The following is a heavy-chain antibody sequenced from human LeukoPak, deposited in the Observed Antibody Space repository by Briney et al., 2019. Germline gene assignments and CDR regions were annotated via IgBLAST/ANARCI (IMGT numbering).Heavy chain of an antibody. CDR1: GYTFTSYY. J-gene: IGHJ6*02. CDR3: ARTLLDSYDFWSGSRDYYYYGMDV. CDR2: TNPSGGST. D-gene: IGHD3-3*01. Sequence: ASVKVSCKASGYTFTSYYMHWVRQAPGQGLEWMGITNPSGGSTSYAQKFQGRVTMTRDTSTSTVYMELSSLRSEDTAVYYCARTLLDSYDFWSGSRDYYYYGMDVWGQGTTVTVSS. V-gene: IGHV1-46*01.